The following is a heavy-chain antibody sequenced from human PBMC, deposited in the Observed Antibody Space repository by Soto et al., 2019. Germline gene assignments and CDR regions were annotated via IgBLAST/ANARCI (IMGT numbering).Heavy chain of an antibody. CDR2: IYYSGST. Sequence: PSETLSLNCTVSGGSISSSSYYWGWIRQPPGKGLEWIGSIYYSGSTYYNPSLKSRVTISVDTSKNQFSLKLSSVTAAVTAVYYCLGAAACGGLDYWGQGTLVTVSS. D-gene: IGHD6-13*01. CDR1: GGSISSSSYY. J-gene: IGHJ4*02. V-gene: IGHV4-39*01. CDR3: LGAAACGGLDY.